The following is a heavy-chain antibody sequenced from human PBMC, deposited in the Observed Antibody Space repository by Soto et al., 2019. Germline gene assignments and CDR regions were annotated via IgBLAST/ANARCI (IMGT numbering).Heavy chain of an antibody. D-gene: IGHD5-18*01. Sequence: PSETLSLTCTVSGGSISSYYWSWIRQPPGKGLEWIGYIYYSGSTNYNPSLKSRVTISVDTSKNQFSLKLSSVTAADTAVYYCARLGYSYGFYYWGQGTLVTVSS. CDR3: ARLGYSYGFYY. CDR1: GGSISSYY. J-gene: IGHJ4*02. CDR2: IYYSGST. V-gene: IGHV4-59*01.